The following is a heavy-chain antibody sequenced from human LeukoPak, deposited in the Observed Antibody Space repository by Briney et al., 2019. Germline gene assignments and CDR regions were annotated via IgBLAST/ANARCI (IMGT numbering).Heavy chain of an antibody. CDR1: GYTFTSYG. J-gene: IGHJ4*02. CDR3: AILGYYDSSGYGASYYFDY. D-gene: IGHD3-22*01. V-gene: IGHV1-18*01. CDR2: ISAYNGNT. Sequence: GASVKVSCKASGYTFTSYGISWVRQAPGQGLEWMGWISAYNGNTNYAQKLQGRVTMTTDTSTSTAYMELRSLRSDDTAVYYCAILGYYDSSGYGASYYFDYWGQGTLVTVSS.